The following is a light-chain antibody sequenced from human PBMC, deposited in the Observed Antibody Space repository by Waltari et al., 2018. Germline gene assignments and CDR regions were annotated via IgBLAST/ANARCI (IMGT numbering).Light chain of an antibody. CDR1: QSVSSN. J-gene: IGKJ1*01. V-gene: IGKV3-15*01. CDR3: QQYNNWPWT. Sequence: EIVMTQSPATLSVSPGERATLSCRASQSVSSNLAWYQQKPGQAPRLLIYGAYTRATGIPARFSGSWSGTEFTLTISSLQSEDFAVYYCQQYNNWPWTFGQGTKVEIK. CDR2: GAY.